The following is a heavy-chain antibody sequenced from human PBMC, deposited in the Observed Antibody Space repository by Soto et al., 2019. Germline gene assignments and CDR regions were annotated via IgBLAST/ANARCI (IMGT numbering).Heavy chain of an antibody. CDR1: GGSISSGDYY. Sequence: SETLSLTCTVSGGSISSGDYYWSWIRQPPGKGLEWIGYIYYSGSTYYNPSLKSRVTISVDTSKKQFSLKLSSVTAADTAVYYCAIYSVWSGYYSTKLDAFDIWGQGTMVTVSS. D-gene: IGHD3-3*01. J-gene: IGHJ3*02. V-gene: IGHV4-30-4*01. CDR3: AIYSVWSGYYSTKLDAFDI. CDR2: IYYSGST.